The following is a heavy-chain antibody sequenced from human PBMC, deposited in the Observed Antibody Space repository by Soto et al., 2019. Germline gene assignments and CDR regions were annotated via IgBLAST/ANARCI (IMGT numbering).Heavy chain of an antibody. CDR3: ARDLPRDVRDWYFDL. D-gene: IGHD2-21*02. CDR1: GGSISSGDYY. CDR2: IYYSGST. Sequence: QVQLQESGPGLVKPSQTLSLTCTVSGGSISSGDYYWSWIRQPPGTRLEWIGYIYYSGSTYYNPSLKSRVTISVDTSKNQFSRKLSSVTAADTAVYYCARDLPRDVRDWYFDLWGRGTLVTVSS. J-gene: IGHJ2*01. V-gene: IGHV4-30-4*01.